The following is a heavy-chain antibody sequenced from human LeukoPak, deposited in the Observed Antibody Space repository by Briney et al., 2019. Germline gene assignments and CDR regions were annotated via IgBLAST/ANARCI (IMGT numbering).Heavy chain of an antibody. Sequence: GGSLRLSCAASGFTFSSYSMNWVRQAPGKGLEWVSSISSSSSYIYYADSVKGRFTISRDNAKNSLYLQMNSLRAEDTAVYYCAREGIAARTIFDYWGQGTLVTVSS. CDR1: GFTFSSYS. V-gene: IGHV3-21*01. D-gene: IGHD6-6*01. CDR3: AREGIAARTIFDY. CDR2: ISSSSSYI. J-gene: IGHJ4*02.